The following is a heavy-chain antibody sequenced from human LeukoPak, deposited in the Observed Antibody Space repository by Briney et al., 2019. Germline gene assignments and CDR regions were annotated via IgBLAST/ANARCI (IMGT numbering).Heavy chain of an antibody. J-gene: IGHJ4*02. Sequence: GGSLRLSCAASGFTFSSHSMNWVRQAPGKGLEWLSSISRSSRSMYYADSVKGRFTISRDNAKNSLYLQMDSLRAEDTAMYYCASRYCTDGVCQFDFWGQGTLVTVSS. CDR2: ISRSSRSM. D-gene: IGHD2-8*01. CDR1: GFTFSSHS. CDR3: ASRYCTDGVCQFDF. V-gene: IGHV3-21*01.